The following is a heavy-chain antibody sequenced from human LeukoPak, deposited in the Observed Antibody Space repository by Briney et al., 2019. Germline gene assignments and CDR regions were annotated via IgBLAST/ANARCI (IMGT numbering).Heavy chain of an antibody. CDR1: GGSFSGYY. J-gene: IGHJ6*02. CDR2: INHSGST. Sequence: TSETLSLTCAVYGGSFSGYYWSWIRQPPGKGLEWIGEINHSGSTNYNPSLKSRVTISVDTSKNQFSLKLSSVTAADTAVYYCARLRPTPYCSGGSCYSGGHGMDVWGQGTTVTVSS. CDR3: ARLRPTPYCSGGSCYSGGHGMDV. V-gene: IGHV4-34*01. D-gene: IGHD2-15*01.